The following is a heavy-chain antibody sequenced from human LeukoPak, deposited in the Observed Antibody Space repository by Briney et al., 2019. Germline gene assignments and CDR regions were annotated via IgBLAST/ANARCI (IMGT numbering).Heavy chain of an antibody. CDR2: MNPNSGNT. CDR3: ARGLTGEFDY. V-gene: IGHV1-8*03. D-gene: IGHD1-20*01. J-gene: IGHJ4*02. CDR1: GYTFTSYD. Sequence: ASVKVSCKASGYTFTSYDINWVRQATGQGLEWMRWMNPNSGNTGYAQKFQGRVTITRNTSISTAYMELSSLRPEDTAVYYCARGLTGEFDYWGQGTLITVSS.